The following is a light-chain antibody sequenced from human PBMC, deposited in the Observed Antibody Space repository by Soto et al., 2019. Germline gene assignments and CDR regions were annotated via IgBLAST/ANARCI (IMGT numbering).Light chain of an antibody. CDR1: DTDVGKYNL. CDR2: EDN. J-gene: IGLJ2*01. Sequence: QSALTQPASVSGSPGQSITISCTGTDTDVGKYNLVSWYQQHPEKAPELMIYEDNKRPSGVSSRFSGSKSGNTASLTISGLQAEDEADYYCCSYALGSTPVVFGGGTQLTVL. CDR3: CSYALGSTPVV. V-gene: IGLV2-23*01.